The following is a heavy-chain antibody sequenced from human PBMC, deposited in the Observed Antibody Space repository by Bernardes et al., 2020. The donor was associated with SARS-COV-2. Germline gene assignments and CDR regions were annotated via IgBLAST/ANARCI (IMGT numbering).Heavy chain of an antibody. CDR1: GFTFTNYW. V-gene: IGHV3-23*01. CDR2: INAVGGT. D-gene: IGHD1-26*01. Sequence: SLRLSCAGSGFTFTNYWMNWVRQAPGKGLEWVSGINAVGGTYYADSVNCRFTTSTDNSKQMLFLQMNSLRAEDTAIYYCAHDYMEGGATQLFDYCGQGT. J-gene: IGHJ4*02. CDR3: AHDYMEGGATQLFDY.